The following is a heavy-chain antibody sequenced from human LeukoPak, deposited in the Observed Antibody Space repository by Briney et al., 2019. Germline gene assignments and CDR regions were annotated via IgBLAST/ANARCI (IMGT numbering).Heavy chain of an antibody. CDR2: IYYSGST. D-gene: IGHD3-16*01. CDR3: ARLGGILSGYDAFDI. V-gene: IGHV4-59*08. Sequence: SETLSLTCTVSGGSISSYYWSWIRQPPGKGLEWIGYIYYSGSTNYNPSLKSRVTISVDTSKNQFSLKLSSVTAADTAVYYCARLGGILSGYDAFDIWGQGTMVIVSS. J-gene: IGHJ3*02. CDR1: GGSISSYY.